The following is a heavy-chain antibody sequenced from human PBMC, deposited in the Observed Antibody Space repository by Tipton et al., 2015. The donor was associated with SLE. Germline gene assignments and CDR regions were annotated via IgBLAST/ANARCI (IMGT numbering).Heavy chain of an antibody. CDR1: GYTFTGYY. Sequence: QVQLVQSGAEVKKPGASVKVSCKASGYTFTGYYMHWVRQAPGQGLEWMGWINPNSGGTNYAQKFQGRVTMTRDTSISTAYMELSRLRSDDTAVYYCAREGGDIVVVPAAIGWFDPWGQGTLVTVSS. V-gene: IGHV1-2*02. J-gene: IGHJ5*02. CDR2: INPNSGGT. D-gene: IGHD2-2*02. CDR3: AREGGDIVVVPAAIGWFDP.